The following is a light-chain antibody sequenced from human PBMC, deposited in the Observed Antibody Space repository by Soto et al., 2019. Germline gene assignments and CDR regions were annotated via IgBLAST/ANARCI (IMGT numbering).Light chain of an antibody. CDR1: QSVGSN. CDR3: QQYNNRPPWT. CDR2: GAS. J-gene: IGKJ1*01. Sequence: EIVMTQSPATLSVSPGERATLSCRASQSVGSNLAWYQQKPGQAPRLLMYGASTRATGIPARFSGTGSGAEFTLTISSLLSEDFAVYYCQQYNNRPPWTFGQGTKVEIK. V-gene: IGKV3-15*01.